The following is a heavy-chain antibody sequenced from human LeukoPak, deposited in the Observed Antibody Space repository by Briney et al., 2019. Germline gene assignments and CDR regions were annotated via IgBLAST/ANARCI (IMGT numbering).Heavy chain of an antibody. V-gene: IGHV7-4-1*02. CDR1: GYTFTSYA. J-gene: IGHJ4*02. Sequence: ASVKVSCKASGYTFTSYAMNWVRQAPGQGLEWMGWINTNTGNPTYAQGFTGRFVFSLDTSVSTAYLQISSLKAEDTAVYYCARGSSHIVATINFDYWGQGTLVTVSS. CDR3: ARGSSHIVATINFDY. CDR2: INTNTGNP. D-gene: IGHD5-12*01.